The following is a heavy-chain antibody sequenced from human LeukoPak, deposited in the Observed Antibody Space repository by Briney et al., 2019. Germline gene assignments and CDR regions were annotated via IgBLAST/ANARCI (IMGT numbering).Heavy chain of an antibody. Sequence: GASVKVSCKASGYTFTSYGITWVRQAPGQGLEWMGGIIPIFGTANYAQKFQGRVTITTDESTSTAYMELSSLRSEDTAVYYCARSSLDYYDSSGSKSFDYWGQGTLVTVSS. CDR3: ARSSLDYYDSSGSKSFDY. J-gene: IGHJ4*02. D-gene: IGHD3-22*01. V-gene: IGHV1-69*05. CDR2: IIPIFGTA. CDR1: GYTFTSYG.